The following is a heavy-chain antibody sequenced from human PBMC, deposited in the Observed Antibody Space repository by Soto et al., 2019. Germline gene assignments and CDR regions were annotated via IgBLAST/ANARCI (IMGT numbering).Heavy chain of an antibody. CDR1: GGTFSSYA. D-gene: IGHD3-22*01. CDR2: IIPIFGTA. CDR3: ARGLSSWSYYDSSRYHYLDY. V-gene: IGHV1-69*13. J-gene: IGHJ4*02. Sequence: SVKVSCKASGGTFSSYAISWVRQAPGQGLEWMGGIIPIFGTANYAQKFQGRVTITADESTSTAYMELSSLRSEDTAVYYCARGLSSWSYYDSSRYHYLDYWGQGTLVTVSS.